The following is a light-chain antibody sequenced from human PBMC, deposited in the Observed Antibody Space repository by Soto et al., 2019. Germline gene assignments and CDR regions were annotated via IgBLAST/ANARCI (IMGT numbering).Light chain of an antibody. J-gene: IGLJ1*01. V-gene: IGLV2-14*01. CDR1: SSDVGGYNY. CDR2: DVS. Sequence: LTQPASVSGSPGQSITISCTGTSSDVGGYNYVSWYQQHPGKAPKLMIYDVSNRPSGVSNRFSGSKSGNTASLTISGLQAEDEADYYCSSYTSSSTPRYVFGTGTKVTVL. CDR3: SSYTSSSTPRYV.